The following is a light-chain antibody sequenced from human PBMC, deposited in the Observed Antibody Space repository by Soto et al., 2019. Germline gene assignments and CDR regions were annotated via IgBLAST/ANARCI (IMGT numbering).Light chain of an antibody. Sequence: QLVLTQSPSASASLGASVTVTCTLSSGHSSNAVAWHQQQPEKGPRYLMRLNSDGRHSKGDGLPDRFTGSSPGADRYLTISSLQSEDEADYYCQMWGTGIGVCGGGTQLNVL. V-gene: IGLV4-69*01. CDR1: SGHSSNA. J-gene: IGLJ7*01. CDR3: QMWGTGIGV. CDR2: LNSDGRH.